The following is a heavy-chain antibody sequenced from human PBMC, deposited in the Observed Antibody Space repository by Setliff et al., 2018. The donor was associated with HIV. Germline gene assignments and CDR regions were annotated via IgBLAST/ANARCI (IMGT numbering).Heavy chain of an antibody. CDR2: IYYSGST. Sequence: PSETLSLTCSVSGDSISSGTYYWSWIRQHPGKGLEWIGYIYYSGSTYYNPSLKSRVTISVDTSKNQFSLKLSSVTAADTAVYYCARQRHGGAGAHDYWGQGTLVTVSS. CDR3: ARQRHGGAGAHDY. CDR1: GDSISSGTYY. J-gene: IGHJ4*02. D-gene: IGHD3-16*01. V-gene: IGHV4-31*03.